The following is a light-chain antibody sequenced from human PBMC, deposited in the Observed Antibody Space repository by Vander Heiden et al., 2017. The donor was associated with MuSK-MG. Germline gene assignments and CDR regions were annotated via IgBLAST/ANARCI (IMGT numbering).Light chain of an antibody. CDR3: KQTLETPYT. V-gene: IGKV2-28*01. Sequence: DIVMTQSPLSLPVTPGEPASISCRSSQSLVHSDGNIYFDWYLQRPGQSPQLLLYWASNRASGVPDSFIGSGSGTDFTLKIISAEAEDVGVYYCKQTLETPYTFGQGTKLEIK. CDR2: WAS. J-gene: IGKJ2*01. CDR1: QSLVHSDGNIY.